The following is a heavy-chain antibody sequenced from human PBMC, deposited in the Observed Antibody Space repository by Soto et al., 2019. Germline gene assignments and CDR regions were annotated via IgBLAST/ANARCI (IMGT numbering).Heavy chain of an antibody. J-gene: IGHJ4*02. CDR1: GYTFTTYG. V-gene: IGHV1-18*01. CDR2: ISAYSGST. Sequence: ASVKVSCQASGYTFTTYGISWVRQAPGQGLEWMGWISAYSGSTKFAQKLQGRGTMTTDTSTTTAYMELRSLTSDDTAVYYCARDFTKSSSWPYYFDYWGQGTLVTVS. D-gene: IGHD6-13*01. CDR3: ARDFTKSSSWPYYFDY.